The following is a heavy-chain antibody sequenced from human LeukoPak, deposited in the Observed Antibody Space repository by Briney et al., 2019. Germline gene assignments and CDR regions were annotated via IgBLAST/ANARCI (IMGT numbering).Heavy chain of an antibody. CDR1: GFTFSDYY. CDR2: ISSSGSTI. CDR3: ARDPSSQVTIPFDI. V-gene: IGHV3-11*01. J-gene: IGHJ3*02. Sequence: RGSLRLSCAASGFTFSDYYMSWIRQAPGKGLEWVSYISSSGSTIYYADSVKGRFTISRDNAKNSLYLQMNSLRAEDTAVYYCARDPSSQVTIPFDIWGQGTMVTVSS. D-gene: IGHD3-3*01.